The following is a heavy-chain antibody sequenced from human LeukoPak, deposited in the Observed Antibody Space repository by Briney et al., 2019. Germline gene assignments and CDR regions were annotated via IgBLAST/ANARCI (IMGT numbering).Heavy chain of an antibody. J-gene: IGHJ4*02. CDR3: AKASYGDNALDY. D-gene: IGHD4-17*01. Sequence: GRSLRLSCTASGFTFDDYAMHWVRQVPRKGLEWVSGISWNSAGILYADSVKGRFTISRDNAKNSLYLQMNSLRAEDTALYYCAKASYGDNALDYWGQGTLVTVSS. V-gene: IGHV3-9*01. CDR1: GFTFDDYA. CDR2: ISWNSAGI.